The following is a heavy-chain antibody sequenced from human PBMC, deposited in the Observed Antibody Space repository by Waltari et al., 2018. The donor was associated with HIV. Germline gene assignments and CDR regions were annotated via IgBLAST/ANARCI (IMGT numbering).Heavy chain of an antibody. J-gene: IGHJ6*02. D-gene: IGHD6-19*01. V-gene: IGHV4-34*01. Sequence: QVQLQQWGAGLFKPSETLSLTCAVYGASFSGYYWTWIRRSPGKGLEWIGEIDQSGSTNYNPSLKSRVTMSVDTSKEQFSLRLTSATAADTAVYFCARMRAVAVAGDWGWDHYYYGLDVWGQGTTVTVS. CDR3: ARMRAVAVAGDWGWDHYYYGLDV. CDR1: GASFSGYY. CDR2: IDQSGST.